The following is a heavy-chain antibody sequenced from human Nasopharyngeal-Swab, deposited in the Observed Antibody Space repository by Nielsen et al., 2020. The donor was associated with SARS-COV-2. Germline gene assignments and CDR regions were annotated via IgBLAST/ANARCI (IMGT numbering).Heavy chain of an antibody. D-gene: IGHD2/OR15-2a*01. J-gene: IGHJ3*01. CDR1: GFMFGDYA. V-gene: IGHV3-49*03. CDR2: IRSKTYGGTT. Sequence: GESLKISCTASGFMFGDYAMSWFRQAPGKGLEWVGSIRSKTYGGTTEYAASVKGRFTISRDDSKSIAYLQMNSLKTEDTAVYYCARVRGFTFQARNPFDVWGEGTMVTVSS. CDR3: ARVRGFTFQARNPFDV.